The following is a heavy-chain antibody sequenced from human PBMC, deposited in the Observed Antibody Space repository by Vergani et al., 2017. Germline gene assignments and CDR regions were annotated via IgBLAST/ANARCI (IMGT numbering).Heavy chain of an antibody. CDR2: VNPNSGDT. CDR3: ARDPGGGAIVATNYYYSGMDV. Sequence: QVHLVQSGAEVKKPGASVKVSCQTSGYTFSAYYIHWVRQAPGQGLEWMGWVNPNSGDTNYAQKFQGRVTMTTDTSTSTAYMELRSLRSDDTAVYYCARDPGGGAIVATNYYYSGMDVWGQGTTVTVSS. V-gene: IGHV1-2*02. CDR1: GYTFSAYY. J-gene: IGHJ6*02. D-gene: IGHD5-12*01.